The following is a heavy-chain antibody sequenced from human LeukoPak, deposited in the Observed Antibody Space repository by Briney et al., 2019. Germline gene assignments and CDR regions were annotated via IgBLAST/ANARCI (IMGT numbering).Heavy chain of an antibody. D-gene: IGHD3-3*01. CDR1: GFSLTTRGVA. CDR3: AHSGVGPGDY. CDR2: IYWDDDK. Sequence: PGPTLVKPTQTLTLTCTFSGFSLTTRGVAVGWIRQTPGKVLEWLALIYWDDDKRYSPSLKSRLTITKDTSKDQVVLTMTNMDPVDTATYYCAHSGVGPGDYWGQGTLVTVSS. V-gene: IGHV2-5*02. J-gene: IGHJ4*02.